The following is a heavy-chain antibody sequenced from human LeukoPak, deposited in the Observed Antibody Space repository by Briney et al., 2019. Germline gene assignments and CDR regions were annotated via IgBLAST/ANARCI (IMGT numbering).Heavy chain of an antibody. D-gene: IGHD2-2*01. CDR3: ARGADIVVVPAATVVDAFDI. V-gene: IGHV3-7*03. CDR2: IKQDGSEK. J-gene: IGHJ3*02. Sequence: GGSLRLSCAASGFTFSSYWLSWVRQATGKGLEWVANIKQDGSEKYYVDSVKGRFTISRDNAKNSLYLQMNSLRAEDTAVYYCARGADIVVVPAATVVDAFDIWGQGTMVTVSS. CDR1: GFTFSSYW.